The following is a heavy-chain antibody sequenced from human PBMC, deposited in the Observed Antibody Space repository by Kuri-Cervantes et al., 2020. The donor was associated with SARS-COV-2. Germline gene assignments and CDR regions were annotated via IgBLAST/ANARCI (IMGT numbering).Heavy chain of an antibody. D-gene: IGHD2-8*01. CDR1: GFTFSSYW. Sequence: GESLKISCAASGFTFSSYWMSWVRQAPGKGLEWVANIKQDGSEKYYVDPVKGRFTISRGNAKNSLYLQMNSLRAEDTAVYYCARARGYCTNGVCYLWFDPWGQGTLVTVSS. J-gene: IGHJ5*02. V-gene: IGHV3-7*03. CDR3: ARARGYCTNGVCYLWFDP. CDR2: IKQDGSEK.